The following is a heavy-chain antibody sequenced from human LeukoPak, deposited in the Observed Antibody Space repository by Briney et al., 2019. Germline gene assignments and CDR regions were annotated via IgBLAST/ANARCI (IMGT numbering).Heavy chain of an antibody. CDR2: ISDGGDST. J-gene: IGHJ4*02. CDR1: GFTFSNYA. CDR3: AKDFPEYSSSWYLE. V-gene: IGHV3-23*01. Sequence: GGSLRLSCAASGFTFSNYAMSWVRQAPGKGVEWVSGISDGGDSTYYADSVKGRITISRDNSKNTVYLQMNSLRAEDTAVYYCAKDFPEYSSSWYLEWGQGTLVTVSS. D-gene: IGHD6-13*01.